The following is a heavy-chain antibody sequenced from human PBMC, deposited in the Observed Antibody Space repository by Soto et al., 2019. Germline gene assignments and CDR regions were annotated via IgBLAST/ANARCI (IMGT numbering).Heavy chain of an antibody. CDR1: GGTISSGGYY. CDR3: ARGARYGDYVSGLEY. V-gene: IGHV4-31*03. D-gene: IGHD4-17*01. CDR2: IYYSGST. J-gene: IGHJ4*02. Sequence: SETLPLTCTVSGGTISSGGYYWIWIRQPPGKGLERIGYIYYSGSTYYNPSLKSRVTISVDTSKNQFSLKLSSVTAADTAVYYCARGARYGDYVSGLEYWGQGTLVTVSS.